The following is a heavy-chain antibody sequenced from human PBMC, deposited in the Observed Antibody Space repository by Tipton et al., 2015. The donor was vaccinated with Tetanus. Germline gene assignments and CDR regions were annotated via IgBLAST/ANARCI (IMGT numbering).Heavy chain of an antibody. V-gene: IGHV3-15*01. CDR2: IKTKTDGGTT. CDR1: GFTFKTAW. Sequence: SLRLSCAGSGFTFKTAWFTWVRQVPGKGLEWVGRIKTKTDGGTTDYAAPVKGRFTISRDDSKNTLYLQMDSLKIEDTAIYYCSGHTDYWGQGTPVTVSS. CDR3: SGHTDY. J-gene: IGHJ4*02.